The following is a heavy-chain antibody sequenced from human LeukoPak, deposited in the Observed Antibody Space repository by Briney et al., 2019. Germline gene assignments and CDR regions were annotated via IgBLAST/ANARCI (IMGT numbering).Heavy chain of an antibody. D-gene: IGHD3-3*01. V-gene: IGHV3-23*01. Sequence: PGGSLRLSCTGSEFSFADAWLSWVRQAPGKGLEWVSAISGSGGSTYYADSVKGRFTISRDNSKNTLYLQMNSLRAEDTAVYYCARVGDFWSGFDYWGQGTLVTVSS. J-gene: IGHJ4*02. CDR1: EFSFADAW. CDR3: ARVGDFWSGFDY. CDR2: ISGSGGST.